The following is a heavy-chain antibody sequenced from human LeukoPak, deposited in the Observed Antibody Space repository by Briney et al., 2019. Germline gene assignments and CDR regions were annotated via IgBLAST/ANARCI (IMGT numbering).Heavy chain of an antibody. CDR2: ISSSSTI. CDR1: GFTFSSYS. D-gene: IGHD1-26*01. J-gene: IGHJ4*02. V-gene: IGHV3-48*01. Sequence: GGSLRLSCAASGFTFSSYSMNWVRQAPGKGLEWVSYISSSSTIYYADSVKGRFTISRDNAKNSLYLQMNSLRAEDTAVYYCARFWRGSYVVDWGQGTLVTVSS. CDR3: ARFWRGSYVVD.